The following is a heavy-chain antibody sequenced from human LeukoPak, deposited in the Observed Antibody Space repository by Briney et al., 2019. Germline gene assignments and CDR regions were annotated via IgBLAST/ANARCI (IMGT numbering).Heavy chain of an antibody. V-gene: IGHV4-59*01. CDR1: GGSISGSH. D-gene: IGHD6-19*01. CDR3: ARHHSSGWYAFDY. CDR2: IHYTGST. J-gene: IGHJ4*02. Sequence: SETLSLTCLVSGGSISGSHWSWIRQPPGKGLEWIGYIHYTGSTDYNPSLRSRVALSIDMSKNQFSLRLSSVTAADTAVYYCARHHSSGWYAFDYWGQGTLVTVSS.